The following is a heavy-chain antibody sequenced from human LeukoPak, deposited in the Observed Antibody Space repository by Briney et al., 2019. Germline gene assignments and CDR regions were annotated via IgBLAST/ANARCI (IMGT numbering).Heavy chain of an antibody. J-gene: IGHJ4*02. CDR1: GFTFSSYG. V-gene: IGHV3-30*18. Sequence: PGGSLRLSCAASGFTFSSYGMHWVRQAPGKGLEWVAVISYDGSNKHYADSVKGRFTISRDNSKNTLYLQMNSLRAEDTAVYYCAKDQWGLRPGGFDYWGQGTLVTVSS. CDR3: AKDQWGLRPGGFDY. D-gene: IGHD1-26*01. CDR2: ISYDGSNK.